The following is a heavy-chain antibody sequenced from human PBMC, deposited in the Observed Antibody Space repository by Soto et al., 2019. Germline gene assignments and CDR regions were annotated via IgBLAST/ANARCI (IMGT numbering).Heavy chain of an antibody. CDR3: AKDIWGGWTY. Sequence: PGGSLRLSCAASGFTFSSYAMSCVRQAPGKGLEWVPAISGSGGSTYYADSVKGRFTISRDNSKNTLYLQMNSLRAEDTAVYYCAKDIWGGWTYWGQGTLVTVSS. CDR1: GFTFSSYA. CDR2: ISGSGGST. J-gene: IGHJ4*02. V-gene: IGHV3-23*01. D-gene: IGHD6-19*01.